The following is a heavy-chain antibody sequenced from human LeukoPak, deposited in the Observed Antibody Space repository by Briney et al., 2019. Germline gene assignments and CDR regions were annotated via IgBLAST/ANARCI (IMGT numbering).Heavy chain of an antibody. CDR3: ARGLGDYVEDWYFDL. J-gene: IGHJ2*01. D-gene: IGHD4-17*01. CDR2: IYNSGST. V-gene: IGHV4-59*01. CDR1: GGSISSYC. Sequence: PSETLSLTCTVSGGSISSYCWNWIRQPPGKGLEWIGYIYNSGSTNYNPSLESRITISVDTSKNQFSLKLSSVTAADTAVYYCARGLGDYVEDWYFDLWGRGTLVTVSS.